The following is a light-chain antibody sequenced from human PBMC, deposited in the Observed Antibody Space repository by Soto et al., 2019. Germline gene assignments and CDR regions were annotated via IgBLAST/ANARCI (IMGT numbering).Light chain of an antibody. J-gene: IGKJ1*01. Sequence: EIVMTQSPGTLSLSPGDRATLSCRASQRVNSNYLAWYPRKPGQAPRLLIYGASNRATDIPYKFSASGSGTAFTLTITRLEAEDFAVYYCQQYDSTPPTFGQGTKLEVK. CDR2: GAS. CDR3: QQYDSTPPT. V-gene: IGKV3-20*01. CDR1: QRVNSNY.